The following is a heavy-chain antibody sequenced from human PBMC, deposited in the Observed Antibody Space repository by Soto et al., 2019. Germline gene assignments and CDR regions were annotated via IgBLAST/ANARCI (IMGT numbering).Heavy chain of an antibody. CDR1: VFTFSSYA. V-gene: IGHV3-30-3*01. D-gene: IGHD3-3*01. CDR2: ISYDGSNK. CDR3: ARASVGDYDFWSGYYTGPTPYDY. J-gene: IGHJ4*02. Sequence: WSLRLSCAASVFTFSSYAMHWVRQAPGKGLEWVAVISYDGSNKYYADSVKGRFTISRDNSKNTLYLQMNSLRAEDTAVYYCARASVGDYDFWSGYYTGPTPYDYWGQGTLVTVSS.